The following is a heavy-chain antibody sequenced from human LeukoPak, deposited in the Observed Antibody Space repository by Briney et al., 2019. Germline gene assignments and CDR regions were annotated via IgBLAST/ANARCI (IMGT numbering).Heavy chain of an antibody. V-gene: IGHV4-59*11. CDR3: AGGNGWYEP. CDR2: MFYTGDA. CDR1: GASMTGHF. Sequence: SETLSLTCSVSGASMTGHFWSWIRQPPGKGLEWIGYMFYTGDANYNSSLKSRVTMSVDTSKRQFSLNLTSVTAADTAVYHCAGGNGWYEPRGQGTLVTVSS. J-gene: IGHJ1*01. D-gene: IGHD6-19*01.